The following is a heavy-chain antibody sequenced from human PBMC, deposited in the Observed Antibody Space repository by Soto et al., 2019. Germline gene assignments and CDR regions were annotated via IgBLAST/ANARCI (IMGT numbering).Heavy chain of an antibody. Sequence: ASVKVSCKASGYTFTNYAMHWMRQAPGQRLEWMGWINTGNGNTKYSQKFQGRVTITRDTSASTAYIELSSLRTEDTAVYYCAREGARDSSGYSGYYFDYWGQGTLVTVSS. D-gene: IGHD3-22*01. J-gene: IGHJ4*02. V-gene: IGHV1-3*04. CDR1: GYTFTNYA. CDR2: INTGNGNT. CDR3: AREGARDSSGYSGYYFDY.